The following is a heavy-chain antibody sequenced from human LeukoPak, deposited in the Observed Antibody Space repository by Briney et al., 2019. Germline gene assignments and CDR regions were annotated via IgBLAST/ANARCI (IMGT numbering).Heavy chain of an antibody. J-gene: IGHJ6*02. CDR1: GYTFTGYY. V-gene: IGHV1-2*02. D-gene: IGHD3-3*01. CDR2: INPNSGGT. CDR3: ASWDNFWSGYYTHWFGMDV. Sequence: ASVKVSCKASGYTFTGYYMHWVRQAPGQGLEWMGWINPNSGGTNYAQKFQGRVTITRDTSIRTAYMELSRLRSDDTAVYYCASWDNFWSGYYTHWFGMDVWGQGNTVTVSS.